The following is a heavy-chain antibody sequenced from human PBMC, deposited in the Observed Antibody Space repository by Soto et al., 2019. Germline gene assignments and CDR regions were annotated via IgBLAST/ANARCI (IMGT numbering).Heavy chain of an antibody. CDR3: ARDKRVLYDFWSGYYTENNWFDP. D-gene: IGHD3-3*01. J-gene: IGHJ5*02. CDR1: GYTFTSYA. V-gene: IGHV1-3*01. CDR2: INAGNGNT. Sequence: QVQLVQSGAEVKKPGASVKVSCKASGYTFTSYAMHWVRQAPGQRLEWMGWINAGNGNTKYSQKFQGRVTITRDTSASTAYMELSSLRSEDTDVYYCARDKRVLYDFWSGYYTENNWFDPWGQGTLVTVSS.